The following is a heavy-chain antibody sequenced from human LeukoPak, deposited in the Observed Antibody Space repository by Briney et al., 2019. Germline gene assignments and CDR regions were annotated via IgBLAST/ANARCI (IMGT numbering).Heavy chain of an antibody. CDR3: KRAAGSLIDY. D-gene: IGHD3-16*01. CDR1: DDAISDFY. Sequence: PSETLSLTCTVSDDAISDFYGGWIPQPPGKGMEWIGYIADSGPSTYNLSLKTRVTISEDTSKNQFSLTSTATATADTAVYYCKRAAGSLIDYWGQGILVTVSS. V-gene: IGHV4-59*01. CDR2: IADSGPS. J-gene: IGHJ4*02.